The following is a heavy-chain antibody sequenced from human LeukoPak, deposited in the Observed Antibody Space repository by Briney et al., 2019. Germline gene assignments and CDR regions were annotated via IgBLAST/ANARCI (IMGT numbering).Heavy chain of an antibody. CDR2: INHSGST. D-gene: IGHD3-3*01. J-gene: IGHJ5*02. CDR3: ARALWSSVGWFDP. V-gene: IGHV4-34*01. CDR1: GGSFSGYY. Sequence: SETLSLTCAVYGGSFSGYYWNWIRQPPGKGLEWIGEINHSGSTNYNPSLKSRVTISVDTSKNQFSLKLNSVTAADTAVYYCARALWSSVGWFDPWGQGTLVTVSS.